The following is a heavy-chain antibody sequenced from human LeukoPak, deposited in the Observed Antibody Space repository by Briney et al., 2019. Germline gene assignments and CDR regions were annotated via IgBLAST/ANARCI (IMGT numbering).Heavy chain of an antibody. V-gene: IGHV4-4*07. Sequence: SETLSLTCTVSGGSISSYYWSWIRQPAGKGLEWIGRIYTSGNTNYNPSLKSRVTISVDKSKNQFSLKLSPVTAADTAVYYCARDLIATMGYCSSTSCPHDAFDIWGQGTMVTVSS. CDR1: GGSISSYY. J-gene: IGHJ3*02. CDR3: ARDLIATMGYCSSTSCPHDAFDI. D-gene: IGHD2-2*01. CDR2: IYTSGNT.